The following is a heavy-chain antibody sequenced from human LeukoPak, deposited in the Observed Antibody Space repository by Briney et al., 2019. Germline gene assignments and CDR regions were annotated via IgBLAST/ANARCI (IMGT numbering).Heavy chain of an antibody. CDR1: GGSLSSYY. CDR3: ARFGGSRQLASYYFDY. CDR2: IYYRGST. J-gene: IGHJ4*02. V-gene: IGHV4-59*01. D-gene: IGHD3-16*01. Sequence: SGTLSLTCTVSGGSLSSYYWSWIRQPPGKGREWGGHIYYRGSTNYNPSLKSRVTISVDTSKNQFSLKLSSVTAADTAVYYCARFGGSRQLASYYFDYWGQGTLVTVSS.